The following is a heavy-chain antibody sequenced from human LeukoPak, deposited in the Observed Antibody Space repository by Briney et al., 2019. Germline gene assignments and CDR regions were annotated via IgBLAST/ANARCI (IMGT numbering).Heavy chain of an antibody. J-gene: IGHJ5*02. Sequence: PSETLSLTCAVYGGSFSGYYWSWIRQPPGKGLEWIGEINHSGSTNYNPSLKSRVTISVDTSKIQFSLKLSSVTAADTAVYYCARLWVGFYCSSTSCYIWFDPWGQGTLVTVSS. CDR1: GGSFSGYY. V-gene: IGHV4-34*01. CDR2: INHSGST. CDR3: ARLWVGFYCSSTSCYIWFDP. D-gene: IGHD2-2*02.